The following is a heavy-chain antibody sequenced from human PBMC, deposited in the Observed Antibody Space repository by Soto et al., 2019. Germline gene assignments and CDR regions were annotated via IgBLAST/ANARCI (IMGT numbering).Heavy chain of an antibody. CDR2: ISYDGSNK. V-gene: IGHV3-30*18. CDR1: GFTFSSYG. D-gene: IGHD3-16*01. Sequence: GGSLRLSCAASGFTFSSYGMHWVRQAPGKGLEWVAVISYDGSNKYYADSVKGRFTISRDNSKNTLYLQMNSLRAEDTAVYYCAKDGDYVWGSYPGPILTYYFDYWGQGTLVTVSS. J-gene: IGHJ4*02. CDR3: AKDGDYVWGSYPGPILTYYFDY.